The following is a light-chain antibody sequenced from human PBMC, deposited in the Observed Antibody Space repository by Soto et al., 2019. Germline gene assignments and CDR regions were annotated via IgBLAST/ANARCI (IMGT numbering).Light chain of an antibody. CDR3: SSYSATNTLV. CDR1: GSDVGDYPY. V-gene: IGLV2-14*01. Sequence: SVLAQPASVSGSPGQSSTISFTGTGSDVGDYPYVSWYQQHPGKVPKLIIYEVTNRPSGVTSRFSGSKSENTASLTISGLQAEDEADYYCSSYSATNTLVFGSGTKVTVL. CDR2: EVT. J-gene: IGLJ1*01.